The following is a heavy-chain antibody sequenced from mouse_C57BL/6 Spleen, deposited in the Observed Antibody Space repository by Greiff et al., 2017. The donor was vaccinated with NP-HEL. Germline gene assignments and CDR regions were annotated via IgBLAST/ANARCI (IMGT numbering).Heavy chain of an antibody. V-gene: IGHV1-62-2*01. CDR2: FYPGSGSI. D-gene: IGHD2-5*01. CDR3: ARHEGYSNYDYYAMDY. CDR1: GYTFTEYT. Sequence: VKLQQSGAELVKPGASVKLSCKASGYTFTEYTIHWVKQRSGQGLEWIGWFYPGSGSIKYNEKFKDKATLTADKSSSTVYMERSRLTSEDSAVYFCARHEGYSNYDYYAMDYWGQGTSVTVSS. J-gene: IGHJ4*01.